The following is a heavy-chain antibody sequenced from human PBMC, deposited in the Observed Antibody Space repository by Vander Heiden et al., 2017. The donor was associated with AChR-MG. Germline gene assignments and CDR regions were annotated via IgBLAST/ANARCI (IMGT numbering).Heavy chain of an antibody. CDR3: AKAGPTSGLPRNYYHYMDV. V-gene: IGHV3-9*01. CDR2: ISWNSGRI. CDR1: GFTFDDYA. J-gene: IGHJ6*03. D-gene: IGHD1-1*01. Sequence: EVQLVESGGGLVQPGRSLRLSCAASGFTFDDYAMHWVRQAPGKGLGWVSGISWNSGRIGYADSVKGRFTISRDNAKNSLYLQMNSLRTEDTALYYCAKAGPTSGLPRNYYHYMDVWGKGTTVTVSS.